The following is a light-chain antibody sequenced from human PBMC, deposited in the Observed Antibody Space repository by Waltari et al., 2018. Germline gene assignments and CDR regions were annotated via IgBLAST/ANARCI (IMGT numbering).Light chain of an antibody. CDR1: QSLRVAY. CDR2: GAM. V-gene: IGKV3-20*01. CDR3: QQYDTSPAT. J-gene: IGKJ2*01. Sequence: EIVLTQSPGTLSLSPGERATLSCRASQSLRVAYLAWYQQKSGQAPRLLIYGAMYRASDIPDRFSGSGSGTDFTLTISRLEPEDFAVYYCQQYDTSPATFGQGT.